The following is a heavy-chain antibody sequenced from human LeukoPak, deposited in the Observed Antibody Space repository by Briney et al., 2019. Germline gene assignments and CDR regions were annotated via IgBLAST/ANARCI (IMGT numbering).Heavy chain of an antibody. CDR2: ISYDVSIT. D-gene: IGHD5-24*01. J-gene: IGHJ4*02. CDR1: GFILSSYA. Sequence: GRSLRLSCAASGFILSSYAMHWVRQAPGKGLEWVAIISYDVSITYYADSVKGRFTISRDNSKNSLYLQMNSLRTEDTAVYYCASGSRVWLLGYWGQGTLLTVFS. CDR3: ASGSRVWLLGY. V-gene: IGHV3-30*04.